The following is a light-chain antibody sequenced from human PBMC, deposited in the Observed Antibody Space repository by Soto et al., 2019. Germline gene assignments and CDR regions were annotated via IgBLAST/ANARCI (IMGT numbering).Light chain of an antibody. Sequence: EIVLTQSPATLSLSPGERATLSCRASQSVGGFLAWYQQRSGQTPKLLIYDASKRAPGIPARFSGSGSGTDFTLTIRSLETEDFAVYYCQHRSNWLGTFGPGTKVDIK. V-gene: IGKV3-11*01. CDR3: QHRSNWLGT. CDR2: DAS. J-gene: IGKJ3*01. CDR1: QSVGGF.